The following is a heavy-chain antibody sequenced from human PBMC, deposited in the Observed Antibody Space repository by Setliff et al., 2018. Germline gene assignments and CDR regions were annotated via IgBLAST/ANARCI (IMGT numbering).Heavy chain of an antibody. CDR3: ASQGSRGYDFFDY. D-gene: IGHD5-12*01. V-gene: IGHV4-61*09. Sequence: SETLSLTCSVSGGSISSGGFYWSWIRQSAGRGLEWIGHFHTGGATDYNLSLKSRVTISLDSSKNQFSLRLSSVTAADTAVYYCASQGSRGYDFFDYWGQGTLVTVSS. CDR2: FHTGGAT. CDR1: GGSISSGGFY. J-gene: IGHJ4*02.